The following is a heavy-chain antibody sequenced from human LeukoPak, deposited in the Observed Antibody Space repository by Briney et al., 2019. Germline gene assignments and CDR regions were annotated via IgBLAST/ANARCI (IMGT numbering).Heavy chain of an antibody. CDR1: GFTVSSNY. Sequence: PGGSLRLSCAASGFTVSSNYMGWVRQAPGKGLEWVSVIYSGGSTYYADSVKGRFTISRDNSKNTLYLQMNSLRAEDTAVYYCARFHTAMATGFDYSCQGTLVTVSS. V-gene: IGHV3-53*01. CDR3: ARFHTAMATGFDY. J-gene: IGHJ4*02. CDR2: IYSGGST. D-gene: IGHD5-18*01.